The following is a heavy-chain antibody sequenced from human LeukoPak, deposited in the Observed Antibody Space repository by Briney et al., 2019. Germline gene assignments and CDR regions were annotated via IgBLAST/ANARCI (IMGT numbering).Heavy chain of an antibody. J-gene: IGHJ4*02. Sequence: GGSLRLSCAASGFTFNTYGMTWVRQAPGKGLEWVSAISSRGDDTYYADSVKGRFTISRDDSKNTLFLQMNNLRAEDTAVYYCVRGSDNSAWTIFDYWGQGTLITVSS. CDR1: GFTFNTYG. V-gene: IGHV3-23*01. CDR3: VRGSDNSAWTIFDY. CDR2: ISSRGDDT. D-gene: IGHD6-19*01.